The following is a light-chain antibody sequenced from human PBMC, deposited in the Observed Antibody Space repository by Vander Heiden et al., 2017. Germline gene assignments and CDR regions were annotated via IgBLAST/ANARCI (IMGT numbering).Light chain of an antibody. CDR2: AAS. CDR3: QQLTSYPDT. V-gene: IGKV1-9*01. Sequence: DIQLTQSPSFLSASVGDRVTITCRASQGISSYLAWYQQKPGKAPKLLIYAASTWQSGVPSRLSGRGSGTEFTLTMSSLQPEDIATYYCQQLTSYPDTFGGGTKVEIK. CDR1: QGISSY. J-gene: IGKJ4*01.